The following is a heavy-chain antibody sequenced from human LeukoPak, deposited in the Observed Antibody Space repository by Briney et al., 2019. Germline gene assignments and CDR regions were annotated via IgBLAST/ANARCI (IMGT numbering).Heavy chain of an antibody. CDR1: GGSISSYY. CDR2: IYYSGST. J-gene: IGHJ3*02. D-gene: IGHD3-3*01. CDR3: ARPYYDFWSGYPDAFDI. Sequence: PSETLSLTCTVSGGSISSYYWSWIRQPPGRGLEWIGYIYYSGSTNYNPSLKSRVTISVDTSKNQFSLTLSSVTAADTAVYYCARPYYDFWSGYPDAFDIWGQGTMVTVSS. V-gene: IGHV4-59*01.